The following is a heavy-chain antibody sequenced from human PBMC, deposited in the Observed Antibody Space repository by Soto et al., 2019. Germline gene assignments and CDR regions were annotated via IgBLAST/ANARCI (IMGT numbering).Heavy chain of an antibody. V-gene: IGHV3-15*07. CDR3: ARSSDSSGYYFDY. D-gene: IGHD3-22*01. CDR1: GFTFSNAW. J-gene: IGHJ4*02. CDR2: IKSKTDGGTT. Sequence: GGSLRLSCAASGFTFSNAWRNCVRQAPGKGLEWVGRIKSKTDGGTTDYAAPVKGRLTVSKDTSKNQVVLTLTNMDPVDTATYYCARSSDSSGYYFDYWGQGTLVTVSS.